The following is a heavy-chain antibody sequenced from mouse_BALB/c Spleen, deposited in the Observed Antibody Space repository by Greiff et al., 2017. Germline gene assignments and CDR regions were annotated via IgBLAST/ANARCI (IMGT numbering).Heavy chain of an antibody. CDR3: ARERGYGSSQFAY. V-gene: IGHV1-80*01. Sequence: QVQLKQSGAELVRPGSSVKISCKASGYAFSSYWMNWVKQRPGQGLEWIGQIYPGDGDTNYNGKFKGKATLTADKSSSTAYMQLSSLTSEDSAVYFCARERGYGSSQFAYWGQGTLVTVSA. CDR1: GYAFSSYW. CDR2: IYPGDGDT. D-gene: IGHD1-1*01. J-gene: IGHJ3*01.